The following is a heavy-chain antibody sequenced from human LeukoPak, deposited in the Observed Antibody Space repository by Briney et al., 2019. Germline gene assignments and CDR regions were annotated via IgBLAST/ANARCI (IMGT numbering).Heavy chain of an antibody. D-gene: IGHD2-2*01. J-gene: IGHJ4*02. V-gene: IGHV1-46*01. CDR3: ARESGPEYCSSTSCFIDY. CDR1: GYTFTSYY. CDR2: INPSGGST. Sequence: ASVKVSCKASGYTFTSYYMHWVRQAPGQGLEWMGIINPSGGSTSYAQKFQGRVTMTRDTSTSTVYMELSSLGSEDTAVYYCARESGPEYCSSTSCFIDYWGQGTLVTVSS.